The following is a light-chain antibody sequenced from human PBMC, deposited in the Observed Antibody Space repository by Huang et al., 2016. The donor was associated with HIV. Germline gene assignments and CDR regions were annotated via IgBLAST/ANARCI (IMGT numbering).Light chain of an antibody. CDR2: GAS. J-gene: IGKJ4*01. Sequence: EIVLTQSPGTLSLSPGETATFSCRASQSLRDTYIAWYQQRPGQAPRLLIYGASSRANGIPDRVSGSGSGTDFTLTINRLEPQDFAVYFCLQYDRSPLTFGGGTKVEL. CDR1: QSLRDTY. CDR3: LQYDRSPLT. V-gene: IGKV3-20*01.